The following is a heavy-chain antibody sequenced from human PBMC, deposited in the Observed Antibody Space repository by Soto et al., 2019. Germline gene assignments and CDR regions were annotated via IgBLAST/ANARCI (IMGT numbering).Heavy chain of an antibody. CDR2: IYPGDSDT. J-gene: IGHJ3*02. V-gene: IGHV5-51*03. CDR1: GYSFSSYW. D-gene: IGHD4-17*01. Sequence: EVQLVQSGAEVKKPGESLKISCKGSGYSFSSYWTGWVRQMPAKGLEWMGIIYPGDSDTRYSPTFQGQVTISADKSISTAYRQWSSLKASDTAMYYCARRGIVGYGDDAFDIWGQGTMVTVSS. CDR3: ARRGIVGYGDDAFDI.